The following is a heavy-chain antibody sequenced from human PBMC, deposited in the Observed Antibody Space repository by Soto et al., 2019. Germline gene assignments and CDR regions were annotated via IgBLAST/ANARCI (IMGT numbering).Heavy chain of an antibody. CDR2: IWYDGSNK. CDR1: GFTFSSSG. V-gene: IGHV3-33*01. J-gene: IGHJ4*02. CDR3: ARGADRTSDVNFDY. D-gene: IGHD1-26*01. Sequence: PGASLRLSCAASGFTFSSSGMHGVRQAPGKGLEWVAVIWYDGSNKYYADSVKGRFTISRDNSKNTLYLQMNSLRAEDTAVYYCARGADRTSDVNFDYWGQGT.